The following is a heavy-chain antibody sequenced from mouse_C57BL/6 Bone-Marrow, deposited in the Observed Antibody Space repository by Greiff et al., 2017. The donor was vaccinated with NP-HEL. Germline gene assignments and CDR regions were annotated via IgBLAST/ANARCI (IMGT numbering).Heavy chain of an antibody. CDR3: ATPNRGWFAY. Sequence: VNVVESGAELARPGASVKMSCKASGYTFTSYTMHWVKQRPGQGLEWIGYINPSSGYTKYNQKFKDKATLTADKSSSTAYMQLSSLTSEDSAVYYCATPNRGWFAYWGQGTLVTVSA. CDR1: GYTFTSYT. J-gene: IGHJ3*01. V-gene: IGHV1-4*01. CDR2: INPSSGYT. D-gene: IGHD4-1*01.